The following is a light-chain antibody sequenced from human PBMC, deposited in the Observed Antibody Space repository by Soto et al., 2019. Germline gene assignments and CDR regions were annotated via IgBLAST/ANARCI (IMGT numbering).Light chain of an antibody. V-gene: IGKV1-5*03. CDR3: QQYNSYGPWT. J-gene: IGKJ1*01. Sequence: DIQMTQSPSNLSASVGDRVTITCRASQSIVGWLAWYQQKPGKAPKLLIYKPSTLESGVPSRFSGSASGTEFTLTISSLQPDDFSTYYRQQYNSYGPWTFGQGTKVDIK. CDR1: QSIVGW. CDR2: KPS.